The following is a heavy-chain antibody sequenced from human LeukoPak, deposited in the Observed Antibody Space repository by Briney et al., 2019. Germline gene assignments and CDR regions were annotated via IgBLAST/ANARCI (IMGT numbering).Heavy chain of an antibody. CDR3: ARAQKDDFWSGYYKYYFDY. CDR1: GFTVSSNY. CDR2: IYSGGST. J-gene: IGHJ4*02. V-gene: IGHV3-53*01. D-gene: IGHD3-3*01. Sequence: GGSLRLSCAAAGFTVSSNYMSWVRQAPGKVLEWVSVIYSGGSTYYADSVKGRFTISRDNSKNTLYLQMNSLRAEDTAVYYCARAQKDDFWSGYYKYYFDYWGQGTLVTVSS.